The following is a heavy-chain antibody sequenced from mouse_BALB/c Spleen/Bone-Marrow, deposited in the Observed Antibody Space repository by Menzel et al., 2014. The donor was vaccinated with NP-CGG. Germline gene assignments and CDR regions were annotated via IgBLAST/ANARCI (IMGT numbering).Heavy chain of an antibody. CDR1: GYTFTNYF. V-gene: IGHV1-53*01. CDR3: TRSGPVFAY. J-gene: IGHJ3*01. CDR2: INPNNGGT. Sequence: QVQLQQSGAELVKPGASVKLSCKASGYTFTNYFMYWVKQRPGQGLEWIGEINPNNGGTNFNENFKSKATLTLDKSSSTAYMQLSSLTSEDSAVYYCTRSGPVFAYWGHGTLVTISA.